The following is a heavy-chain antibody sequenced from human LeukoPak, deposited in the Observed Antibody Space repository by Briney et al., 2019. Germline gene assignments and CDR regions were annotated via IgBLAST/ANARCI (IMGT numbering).Heavy chain of an antibody. CDR1: GFTFSSYS. CDR2: ISSSSSYI. V-gene: IGHV3-21*01. D-gene: IGHD6-13*01. CDR3: ARGIAAAGTVGT. J-gene: IGHJ5*02. Sequence: GGSLRLSCAASGFTFSSYSMTWVRQAPGKGLEWVSSISSSSSYIYYADSVKGRFTISRDNAKNSLYLQMNSLRAEDTAVYYCARGIAAAGTVGTWGQGTLVTVSS.